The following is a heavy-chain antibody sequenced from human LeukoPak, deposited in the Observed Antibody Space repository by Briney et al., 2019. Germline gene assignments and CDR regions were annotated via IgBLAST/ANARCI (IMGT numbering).Heavy chain of an antibody. CDR3: ARESPSNYDILTGSGAFDI. Sequence: GGSLRLSCAASGFTVSSNYMSWVRQAPGKGLEWVSVIYSGGSTYYADSVKGRFTISRDNSKNTLYLQMNSLRAEDTAVYYCARESPSNYDILTGSGAFDIWGQGTMVTVSS. V-gene: IGHV3-53*01. D-gene: IGHD3-9*01. CDR2: IYSGGST. CDR1: GFTVSSNY. J-gene: IGHJ3*02.